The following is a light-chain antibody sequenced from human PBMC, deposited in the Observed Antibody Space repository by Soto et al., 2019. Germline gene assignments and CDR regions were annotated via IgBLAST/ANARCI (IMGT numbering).Light chain of an antibody. J-gene: IGKJ1*01. CDR1: QAISRS. CDR2: AAS. V-gene: IGKV1-12*01. Sequence: DIQMTQSPSSVSASVGDRVTISCQASQAISRSLAWYQQKPGKAPKLLIYAASILQSGVPSRFSGSGSGTDFTLTISSLQPEDFATYYCQQSFSTLWTFGQGTKVDIK. CDR3: QQSFSTLWT.